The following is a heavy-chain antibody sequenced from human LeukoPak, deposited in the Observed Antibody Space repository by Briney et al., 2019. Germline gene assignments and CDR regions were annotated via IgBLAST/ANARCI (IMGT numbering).Heavy chain of an antibody. J-gene: IGHJ5*02. CDR2: IYRGCST. V-gene: IGHV3-66*04. CDR3: ARHSTLGWFDP. D-gene: IGHD2-2*01. Sequence: FTFXXXXXSXXXXXPXXXXXWVSVIYRGCSTYYADSVKGRFTISRDNSKNTLYLQMNSLRAEDTAVYYCARHSTLGWFDPWGQGTLVTVSS. CDR1: FTFXXXX.